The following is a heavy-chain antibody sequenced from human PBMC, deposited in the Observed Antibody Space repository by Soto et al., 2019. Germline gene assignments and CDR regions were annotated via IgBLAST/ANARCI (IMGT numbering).Heavy chain of an antibody. CDR3: ARGPVVAATKYYYYMDV. D-gene: IGHD2-15*01. CDR2: ISPYNGST. V-gene: IGHV1-18*01. CDR1: GYTFTSYG. J-gene: IGHJ6*03. Sequence: GASVKVSCKASGYTFTSYGISWVRQAPGQGLEWMGWISPYNGSTNYAQKLQGRVTMTTDTSTSTAYMELRRLRSDDTAVYYCARGPVVAATKYYYYMDVWGKGTTVTVSS.